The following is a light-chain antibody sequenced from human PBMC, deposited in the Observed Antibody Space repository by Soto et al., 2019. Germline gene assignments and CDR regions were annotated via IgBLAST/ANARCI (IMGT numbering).Light chain of an antibody. CDR1: QSVSSN. CDR2: GAS. V-gene: IGKV3-15*01. J-gene: IGKJ2*01. CDR3: QQYNNWPPPYT. Sequence: EIVMTQSPATLSVSPGERATLSCRASQSVSSNLAWYQQKPGQAPRLLIYGASTRATGIPARFSGSGSGTEFTLTISSLQSEDFAVYDCQQYNNWPPPYTFGQGTKLEIK.